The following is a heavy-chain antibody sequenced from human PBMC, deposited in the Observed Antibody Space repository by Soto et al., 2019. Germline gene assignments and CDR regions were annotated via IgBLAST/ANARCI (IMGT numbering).Heavy chain of an antibody. D-gene: IGHD6-19*01. V-gene: IGHV1-18*01. CDR3: ERESGGSLTQWLRFDF. CDR2: ISAYSGDT. J-gene: IGHJ4*02. Sequence: QVQLVQSAAEVKPPGASVKVSCKASGYNFTRYGFSWVRQAPGQGLEWMGWISAYSGDTNYAQKFQGRVSMTTDTCTSRAYMELRIMRSDDTAVYYCERESGGSLTQWLRFDFWGQGTLVTVSS. CDR1: GYNFTRYG.